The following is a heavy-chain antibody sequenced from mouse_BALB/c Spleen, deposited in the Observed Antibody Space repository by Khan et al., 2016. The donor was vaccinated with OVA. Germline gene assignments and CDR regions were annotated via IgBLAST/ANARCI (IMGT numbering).Heavy chain of an antibody. CDR3: ARPPCFSYTLAY. D-gene: IGHD2-12*01. J-gene: IGHJ4*01. CDR1: GYSFTNYG. CDR2: INTYTGEA. Sequence: QIQLVQSGPELKKPGETVKISCKASGYSFTNYGMNWVKQSPGKALKWMGWINTYTGEATYADDLEGRFAFSLETSANPAYLQINILKSEDTATYFCARPPCFSYTLAYWGQGTSVTVSS. V-gene: IGHV9-3-1*01.